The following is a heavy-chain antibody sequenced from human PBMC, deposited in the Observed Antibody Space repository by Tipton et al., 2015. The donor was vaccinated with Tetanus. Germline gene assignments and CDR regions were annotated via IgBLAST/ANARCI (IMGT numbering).Heavy chain of an antibody. CDR2: IWYDGRNK. CDR3: VSGSALDY. J-gene: IGHJ4*02. D-gene: IGHD6-25*01. CDR1: GFSFGSYG. V-gene: IGHV3-33*01. Sequence: SLRLSCAASGFSFGSYGMHWVRQAPGKGLEWVAVIWYDGRNKNYAASVKGRFSISRDNSNNTLYLQMNSVRAEDTAVYYCVSGSALDYWGQGTLITVSS.